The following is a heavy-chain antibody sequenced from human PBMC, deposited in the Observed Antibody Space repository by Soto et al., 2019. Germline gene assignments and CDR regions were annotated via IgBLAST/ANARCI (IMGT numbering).Heavy chain of an antibody. CDR3: ARVGCSSTSCIHYYYYYGMDV. CDR1: GFTFSSYG. J-gene: IGHJ6*02. D-gene: IGHD2-2*01. V-gene: IGHV3-33*01. Sequence: QVQLVESGGGVVQPGRSLRLSCAASGFTFSSYGMHWVRQAPGKGLEWVAVIWYDGSNKYYADSVKGRFTISRDNSKNTLYLQMNSLRAEDTAVYYCARVGCSSTSCIHYYYYYGMDVWGQGTTVTVSS. CDR2: IWYDGSNK.